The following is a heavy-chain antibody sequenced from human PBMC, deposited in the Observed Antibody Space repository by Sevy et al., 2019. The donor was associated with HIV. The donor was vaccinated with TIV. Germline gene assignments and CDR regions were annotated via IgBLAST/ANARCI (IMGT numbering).Heavy chain of an antibody. V-gene: IGHV3-7*03. CDR1: GFTFSNYW. J-gene: IGHJ6*02. Sequence: GSLRLSCAASGFTFSNYWMSWVRQAPGKGLEWVAHIKRDGSGKYYVDSVKGRFTISRDNAKNSLYLQMNSLRAEDTAVYYCARDCSSTTCLWGMDVWGQGTTVTVSS. D-gene: IGHD2-2*01. CDR3: ARDCSSTTCLWGMDV. CDR2: IKRDGSGK.